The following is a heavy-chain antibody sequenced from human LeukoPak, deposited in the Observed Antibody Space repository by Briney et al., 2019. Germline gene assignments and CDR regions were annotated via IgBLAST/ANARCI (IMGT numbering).Heavy chain of an antibody. J-gene: IGHJ3*02. V-gene: IGHV5-10-1*01. D-gene: IGHD3-10*01. CDR3: ARCQYYYGSGICPTRFDI. CDR2: IDPSDSYI. CDR1: GYSFSSYW. Sequence: GESLRISCKGSGYSFSSYWISWVRQMPVKGLEWMGRIDPSDSYINYSPSFQGHVTISADKSISTAYLQWSSLKASDTAMYYCARCQYYYGSGICPTRFDIWGQGTMVTVSS.